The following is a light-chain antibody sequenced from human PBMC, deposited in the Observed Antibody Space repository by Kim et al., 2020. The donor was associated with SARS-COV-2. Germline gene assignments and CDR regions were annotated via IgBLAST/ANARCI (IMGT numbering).Light chain of an antibody. J-gene: IGKJ4*01. V-gene: IGKV1-9*01. CDR3: QQLNRYPRLT. Sequence: DIQLTQSPSFLSASVGDRVTITCRASQGISSYLAWYQQKAGKAPKLLIYAASTLQSGVPSRFSGSGSGTEFTLTISSLQPEDFATYYCQQLNRYPRLTFGGGTKVDIK. CDR2: AAS. CDR1: QGISSY.